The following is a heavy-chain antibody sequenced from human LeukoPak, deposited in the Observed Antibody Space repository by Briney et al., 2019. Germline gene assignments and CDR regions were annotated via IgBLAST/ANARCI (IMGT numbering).Heavy chain of an antibody. CDR1: GGSISSGDYY. J-gene: IGHJ3*02. Sequence: SQTLSLTCTVSGGSISSGDYYWSWIRQPPGKGLEWIGYIYYSGSTYYNPSLKSRVTISVDRSKNQFSLKLSSVTAADTAVYYCARGSIFGVVIMAFDIWGQGTMVTVSS. CDR2: IYYSGST. CDR3: ARGSIFGVVIMAFDI. V-gene: IGHV4-30-4*01. D-gene: IGHD3-3*01.